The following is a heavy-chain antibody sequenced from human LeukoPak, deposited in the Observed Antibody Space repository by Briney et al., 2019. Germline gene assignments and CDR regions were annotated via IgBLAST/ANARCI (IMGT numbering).Heavy chain of an antibody. CDR2: INPSGGST. Sequence: ASVKVSCKASGYTFTSYYMHWVRQAPGQGLEWMGIINPSGGSTSYAQKFQGRVTMTRDTSTSTVYTELSSLRSEDTAVYYCARVGSTGYFDYWGQGTLVTVSS. V-gene: IGHV1-46*01. J-gene: IGHJ4*02. CDR1: GYTFTSYY. CDR3: ARVGSTGYFDY.